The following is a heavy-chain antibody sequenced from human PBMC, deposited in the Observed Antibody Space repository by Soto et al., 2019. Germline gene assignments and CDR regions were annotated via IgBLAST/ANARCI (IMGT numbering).Heavy chain of an antibody. CDR1: GFTFSSYG. CDR2: ISYDGSNK. V-gene: IGHV3-30-3*01. CDR3: ARGEVGDPPLVLAGTHDFDH. D-gene: IGHD6-19*01. J-gene: IGHJ4*02. Sequence: GGSLRLSCAASGFTFSSYGMHWVRQAPGKGLEWVAVISYDGSNKYYADSVKGRFTISRDNSKNTLYLQMNSLRAEDTAVCYCARGEVGDPPLVLAGTHDFDHRAEGTLVTVTT.